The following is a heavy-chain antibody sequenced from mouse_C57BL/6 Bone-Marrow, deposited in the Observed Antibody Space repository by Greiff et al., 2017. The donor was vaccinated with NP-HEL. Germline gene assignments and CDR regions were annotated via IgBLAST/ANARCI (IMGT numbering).Heavy chain of an antibody. J-gene: IGHJ3*01. Sequence: EVQLQQSGPVLVKPGASVKMSCKASGYTFTDYYMNWVKQSHGKSLEWIGVINPYNGGTSYNQKFKGKATLTVDKSSSTAYMELNSLTSEDSAVYYCARAYYSNYAWFAYWGQGTLVTVSA. CDR1: GYTFTDYY. D-gene: IGHD2-5*01. CDR2: INPYNGGT. V-gene: IGHV1-19*01. CDR3: ARAYYSNYAWFAY.